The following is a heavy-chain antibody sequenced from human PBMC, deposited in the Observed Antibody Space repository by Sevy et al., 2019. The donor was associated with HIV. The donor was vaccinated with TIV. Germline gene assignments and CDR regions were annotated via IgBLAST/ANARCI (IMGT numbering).Heavy chain of an antibody. D-gene: IGHD1-26*01. V-gene: IGHV3-23*01. CDR3: VKVKWGVGATGGDFDS. Sequence: GGSLRLSCVASGLTFYSYAMSWVRQAPGKGLEWVSGVSGSGASTFYVDSVKGRFTISRDNSKNTLHLQMNSLRAEDTAVYYCVKVKWGVGATGGDFDSWGQGALVTVSS. J-gene: IGHJ4*02. CDR1: GLTFYSYA. CDR2: VSGSGAST.